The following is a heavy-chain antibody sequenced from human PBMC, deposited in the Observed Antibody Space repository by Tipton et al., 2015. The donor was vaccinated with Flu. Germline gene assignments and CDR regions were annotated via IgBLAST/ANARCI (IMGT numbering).Heavy chain of an antibody. CDR1: GGSISSGDYY. CDR2: IYYSGST. J-gene: IGHJ3*02. V-gene: IGHV4-30-4*01. D-gene: IGHD2-2*01. CDR3: ARSITRDAFDI. Sequence: LSLTCTVSGGSISSGDYYWSWIRQAPGKGLEWIGYIYYSGSTYYNPSLKSRVTISVDTSKNQFSLKLSSVTAADTAVYYCARSITRDAFDIWGQGTMVTVSS.